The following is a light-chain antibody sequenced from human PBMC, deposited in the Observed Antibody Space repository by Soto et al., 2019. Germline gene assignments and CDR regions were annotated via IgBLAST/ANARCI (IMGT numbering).Light chain of an antibody. CDR2: DVN. J-gene: IGLJ2*01. CDR3: SSYAPSDVV. CDR1: SSDVGGYDF. Sequence: QSALTQPRSVSGSPGQSVTISCTGTSSDVGGYDFVSWYQQHPGKAPNLMIYDVNKRPSGVPDRFSGSKSGNTASLTVSGLQAADEAYYFCSSYAPSDVVFGGGTQLTVL. V-gene: IGLV2-11*01.